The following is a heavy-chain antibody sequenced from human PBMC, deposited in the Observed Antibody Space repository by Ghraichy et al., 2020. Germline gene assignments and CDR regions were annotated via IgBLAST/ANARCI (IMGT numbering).Heavy chain of an antibody. V-gene: IGHV3-23*01. CDR2: ISGSGGST. CDR1: GFTFSSYA. J-gene: IGHJ4*02. CDR3: AKALSGSSSWYGSFDY. Sequence: GESLNISCAASGFTFSSYAMSWVRQAPGKGLEWVSAISGSGGSTYYADSVKGRFTISRDNSKNTLYLQMNSLRAEDTAVYYCAKALSGSSSWYGSFDYWGQGILVTVSS. D-gene: IGHD6-13*01.